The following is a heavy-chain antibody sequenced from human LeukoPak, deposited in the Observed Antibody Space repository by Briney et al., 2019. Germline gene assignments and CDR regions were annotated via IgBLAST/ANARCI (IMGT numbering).Heavy chain of an antibody. CDR3: ARGLYYDILTGYSTNWFDP. V-gene: IGHV1-8*02. CDR2: MNPNSGNT. Sequence: ASVKVSCKASGYTFTSYYMHWVRQATGQGLEWMGWMNPNSGNTGYAQKFQGRVTMTRNTSISTAYMELSSLRSEDTAVYYCARGLYYDILTGYSTNWFDPWGQGTLVTVSS. CDR1: GYTFTSYY. D-gene: IGHD3-9*01. J-gene: IGHJ5*02.